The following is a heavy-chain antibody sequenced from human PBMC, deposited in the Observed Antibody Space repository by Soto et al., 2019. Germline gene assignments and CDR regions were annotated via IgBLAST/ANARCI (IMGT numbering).Heavy chain of an antibody. J-gene: IGHJ4*02. CDR2: IYYSGST. D-gene: IGHD5-18*01. CDR1: GGSISSYY. CDR3: AREVGGTDYVDTAMVRAFDY. V-gene: IGHV4-59*01. Sequence: PSETLSLTCTVSGGSISSYYWSWIRQPPGKGLEWIGYIYYSGSTNYNPSLKSRVTISVDTSKNQFSLKLSSVTAADTAVYYCAREVGGTDYVDTAMVRAFDYWGQGTLVTVSS.